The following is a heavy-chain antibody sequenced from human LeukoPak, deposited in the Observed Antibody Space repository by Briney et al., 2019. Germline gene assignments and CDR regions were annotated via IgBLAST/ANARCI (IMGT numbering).Heavy chain of an antibody. CDR3: ATSSGGYCSSTSCYAHY. CDR2: ISGSGGST. V-gene: IGHV3-23*01. J-gene: IGHJ4*02. CDR1: GFTFSSHA. D-gene: IGHD2-2*01. Sequence: GGSLRLSCAASGFTFSSHAMTWVRQAPGKGLQWVSSISGSGGSTYYADSVKGRFTISRDNSKNTLYLQMNGLRADDTAVYYCATSSGGYCSSTSCYAHYWGQGTLVTVSS.